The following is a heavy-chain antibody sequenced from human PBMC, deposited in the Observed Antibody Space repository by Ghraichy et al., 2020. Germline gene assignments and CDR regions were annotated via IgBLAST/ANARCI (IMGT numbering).Heavy chain of an antibody. CDR2: TYYNSKWFN. V-gene: IGHV6-1*01. Sequence: SQTLSLTCAISGDSVSMNTDGWNWLRQSRSRGLEWLGRTYYNSKWFNDYAVSVKRRIIINADTSKNQLSLQLKSVTPEDTAVYYCARGWLRSFFDYWGQGILVTVSS. J-gene: IGHJ4*02. CDR3: ARGWLRSFFDY. CDR1: GDSVSMNTDG. D-gene: IGHD5-12*01.